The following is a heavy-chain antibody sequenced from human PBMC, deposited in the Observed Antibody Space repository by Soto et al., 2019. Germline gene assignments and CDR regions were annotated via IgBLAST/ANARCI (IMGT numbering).Heavy chain of an antibody. Sequence: GGSLRLSCTASGLTFSTYPMSWVRQAPGKGLRWVSAISGNGGSTYYADSVKGRFTVSRDNSKNTLYLQMNSLRVEDTAVYYCAKGQNHYDSSGYYSFPLDFWGQGTTVTVSS. V-gene: IGHV3-23*01. CDR3: AKGQNHYDSSGYYSFPLDF. CDR2: ISGNGGST. D-gene: IGHD3-22*01. J-gene: IGHJ6*02. CDR1: GLTFSTYP.